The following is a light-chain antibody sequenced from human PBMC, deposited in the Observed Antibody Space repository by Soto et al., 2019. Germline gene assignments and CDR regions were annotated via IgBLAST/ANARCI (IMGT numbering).Light chain of an antibody. Sequence: DIQMTQSPSSVSASVGDTVTITCRASQGISNWLAWYQQEPGKAPNLLIYAASLLQSGGPPRFSGSGSGTDFTLTISSLQPEDFATYYCQQGDSFPIAFGQGTRLEIK. CDR2: AAS. J-gene: IGKJ5*01. CDR1: QGISNW. V-gene: IGKV1-12*01. CDR3: QQGDSFPIA.